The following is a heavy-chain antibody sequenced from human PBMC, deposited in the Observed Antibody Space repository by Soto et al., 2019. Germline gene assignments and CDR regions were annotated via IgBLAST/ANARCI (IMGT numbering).Heavy chain of an antibody. J-gene: IGHJ6*02. D-gene: IGHD2-2*01. CDR2: IDPSDSYT. CDR1: GYSFTRYW. CDR3: ARRSTRGDYYYGMDV. V-gene: IGHV5-10-1*01. Sequence: EFLTISGRCSGYSFTRYWISWVRQMPGKGLEWMGRIDPSDSYTNYSPSFQGHVTISADKSISTAYLQWSSLKASDTAMYYCARRSTRGDYYYGMDVWGQGTTVTVSS.